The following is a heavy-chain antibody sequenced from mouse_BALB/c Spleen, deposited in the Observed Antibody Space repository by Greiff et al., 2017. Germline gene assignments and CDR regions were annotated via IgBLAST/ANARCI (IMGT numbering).Heavy chain of an antibody. J-gene: IGHJ4*01. D-gene: IGHD2-12*01. V-gene: IGHV3-8*02. Sequence: EVMLVESGPSLVKPSQTLSLTCSVTGDSITSGYWNWIRKFPGNKLEYMGYISYSGSTYYNPSLKSRISITRDTSKNQYYLQLNSVTTEDTATYYCARSYDGDYAMDYWGQGTSVTVSS. CDR3: ARSYDGDYAMDY. CDR1: GDSITSGY. CDR2: ISYSGST.